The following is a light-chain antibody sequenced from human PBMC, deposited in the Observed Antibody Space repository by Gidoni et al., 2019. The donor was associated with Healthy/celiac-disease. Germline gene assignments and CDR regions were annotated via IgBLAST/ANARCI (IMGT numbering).Light chain of an antibody. CDR3: SSYTSSSTYV. CDR2: EVS. Sequence: QSALTQPASVSGSPGQSITISCTGTSSDVGGYNYDSWYQQHPGKAPKIMIYEVSNRPSGVSNRCSGSKSGNTASLTISGLQAEDEADYYCSSYTSSSTYVFGTGTKVTVL. V-gene: IGLV2-14*01. CDR1: SSDVGGYNY. J-gene: IGLJ1*01.